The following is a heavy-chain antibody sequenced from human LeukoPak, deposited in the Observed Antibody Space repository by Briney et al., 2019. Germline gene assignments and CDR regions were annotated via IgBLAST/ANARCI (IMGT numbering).Heavy chain of an antibody. J-gene: IGHJ4*02. CDR3: AAGEFWVGAIRSFDY. V-gene: IGHV3-23*01. Sequence: PGGSLRLSCAASGFTFSSYAMSWVRQAPGKGLEWVSAISGSGGSTYYADSVKGRFTISRDNSKNTLFLQMNSLRAEDTAVYYCAAGEFWVGAIRSFDYWGQGTLVTVSS. D-gene: IGHD1-26*01. CDR1: GFTFSSYA. CDR2: ISGSGGST.